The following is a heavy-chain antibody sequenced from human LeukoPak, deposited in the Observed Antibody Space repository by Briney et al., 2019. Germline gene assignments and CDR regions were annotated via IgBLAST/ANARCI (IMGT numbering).Heavy chain of an antibody. Sequence: GGSLKLSCAASGFTFSGSAMHWVRQASGKGLEWVGRIRSKANSYATAYAASVKGRFTISRDDSKNTAYLQMNSLKTEDTAVYYCTSKYGGNPRADYWGQGTLVTVSS. V-gene: IGHV3-73*01. CDR1: GFTFSGSA. D-gene: IGHD4-23*01. CDR3: TSKYGGNPRADY. CDR2: IRSKANSYAT. J-gene: IGHJ4*02.